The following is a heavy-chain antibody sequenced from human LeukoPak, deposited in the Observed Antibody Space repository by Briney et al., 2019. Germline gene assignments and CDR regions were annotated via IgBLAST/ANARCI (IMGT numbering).Heavy chain of an antibody. V-gene: IGHV3-30*03. CDR2: ISYDGSNK. CDR3: ARAPCSGGSCYSSI. Sequence: GGSLRLSCAASGFPFNAYWMTWVRQAPGKGLEWVAVISYDGSNKYYADSVKGRFTISRDNSKNTLYLQMNSLRAEDTAVYYCARAPCSGGSCYSSIWGQGTLVTVSS. CDR1: GFPFNAYW. J-gene: IGHJ4*02. D-gene: IGHD2-15*01.